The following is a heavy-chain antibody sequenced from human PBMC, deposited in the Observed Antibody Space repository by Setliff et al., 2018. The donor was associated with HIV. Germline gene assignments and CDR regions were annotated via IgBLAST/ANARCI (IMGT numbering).Heavy chain of an antibody. CDR3: ARAMRGVVVTNMYYYYGMDV. J-gene: IGHJ6*02. Sequence: PSETLSLTCTVSGYSISSGYYWGWIRQPPGKGLEWIGSIYHSGSTYYNPSLKSRVTISVDTTKNQFSLMLCSVTAADTAVYYCARAMRGVVVTNMYYYYGMDVWGQGTTVTVSS. D-gene: IGHD2-21*02. V-gene: IGHV4-38-2*02. CDR2: IYHSGST. CDR1: GYSISSGYY.